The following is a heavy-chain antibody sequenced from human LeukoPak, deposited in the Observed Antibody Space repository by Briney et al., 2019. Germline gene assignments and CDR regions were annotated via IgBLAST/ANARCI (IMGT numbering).Heavy chain of an antibody. CDR3: ARYCSSTSSPFDY. CDR1: GDSVISGTSF. D-gene: IGHD2-2*01. V-gene: IGHV4-31*03. CDR2: IHHSGHT. J-gene: IGHJ4*02. Sequence: PSQTLSLTCTVSGDSVISGTSFWGWIRQHPGKGLEWVGYIHHSGHTYDNPSLQSRVIISMDKSKNQSSLKLNSVTAADTAVYYCARYCSSTSSPFDYWGQGALVTVSS.